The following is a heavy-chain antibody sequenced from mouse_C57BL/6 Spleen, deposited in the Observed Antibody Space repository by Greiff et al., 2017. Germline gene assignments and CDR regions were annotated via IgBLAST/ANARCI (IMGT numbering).Heavy chain of an antibody. CDR1: GYTFTDYN. J-gene: IGHJ3*01. Sequence: VQLQQSGPELVKPGASVKMSCTASGYTFTDYNMHWVKQSHGKSLEWIGYINPNNGGTSYNQKFKGKATLTVNKSSSTAYMELRSLTSEDSAVYYCARTGYGNAWFAYWGQGTLVTVSA. D-gene: IGHD2-10*02. V-gene: IGHV1-22*01. CDR3: ARTGYGNAWFAY. CDR2: INPNNGGT.